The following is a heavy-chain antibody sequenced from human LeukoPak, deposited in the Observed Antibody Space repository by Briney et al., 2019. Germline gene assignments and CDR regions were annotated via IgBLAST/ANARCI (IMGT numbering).Heavy chain of an antibody. CDR1: GYSFTSYW. Sequence: GESLKISCKGSGYSFTSYWIGWVCQMPGKGLEWMGIIYPGDSDTRYSPSFQGQVTISADKSISTAYLQWSSLKASDTAMYYCARRRGTGYYYYYYGMDVWGQGTTVTVSS. CDR3: ARRRGTGYYYYYYGMDV. D-gene: IGHD3/OR15-3a*01. J-gene: IGHJ6*02. CDR2: IYPGDSDT. V-gene: IGHV5-51*01.